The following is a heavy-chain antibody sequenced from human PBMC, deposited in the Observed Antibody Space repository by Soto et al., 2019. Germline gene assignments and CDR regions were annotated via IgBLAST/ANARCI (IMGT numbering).Heavy chain of an antibody. CDR1: GFTFRNYD. CDR2: ISAAGDP. V-gene: IGHV3-13*05. Sequence: EVQLVESGGGLVQPGGSLRLSCEASGFTFRNYDMHWVRQGTGKGLEWVSGISAAGDPDYADSVEGRFTISRENAQNSFFLQMNSLRAGVTAVYYCARTDRDFYGLDVWGQGTTVIVSS. J-gene: IGHJ6*02. CDR3: ARTDRDFYGLDV.